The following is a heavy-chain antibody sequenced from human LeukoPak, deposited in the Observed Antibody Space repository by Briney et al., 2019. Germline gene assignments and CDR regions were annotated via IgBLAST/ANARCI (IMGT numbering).Heavy chain of an antibody. Sequence: AASVKVSCKASGYTFTGYYMHWVRQAPGQGLEWMGWINPDSGGTNYAQKFQGRVTMTRDTSISTTYMELSSLTSDDTAVYFCASRASGSGSYYPDYWGQGSLVTVSS. CDR1: GYTFTGYY. D-gene: IGHD3-10*01. CDR2: INPDSGGT. CDR3: ASRASGSGSYYPDY. V-gene: IGHV1-2*02. J-gene: IGHJ4*02.